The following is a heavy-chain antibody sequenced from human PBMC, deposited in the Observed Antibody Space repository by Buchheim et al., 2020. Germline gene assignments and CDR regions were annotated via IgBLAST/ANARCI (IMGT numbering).Heavy chain of an antibody. J-gene: IGHJ4*02. CDR1: GFTFNIFS. CDR2: ISPSGRPI. Sequence: EVQLVESGGDLVQPGGSLRLSCAASGFTFNIFSMNWVRQAPGKGLEWGSYISPSGRPIYYKDYVKDGFTISRDNAKNSLYMQMNNLRAEDTAVYYCARETDYFDYWGQGAL. V-gene: IGHV3-48*01. CDR3: ARETDYFDY.